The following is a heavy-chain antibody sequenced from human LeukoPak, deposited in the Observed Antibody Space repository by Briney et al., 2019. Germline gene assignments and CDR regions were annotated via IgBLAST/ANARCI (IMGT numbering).Heavy chain of an antibody. Sequence: GGSLGLSCAASGFTFSSYWMNWVRQAPGKGLVWVSRIASDGSSTTYADSVKGRFSISGDNAKNTLYLQMNSLRVEDTAVYYCARGRPHGNDYWGQGTLVTVSS. CDR2: IASDGSST. CDR1: GFTFSSYW. CDR3: ARGRPHGNDY. D-gene: IGHD5-24*01. J-gene: IGHJ4*02. V-gene: IGHV3-74*01.